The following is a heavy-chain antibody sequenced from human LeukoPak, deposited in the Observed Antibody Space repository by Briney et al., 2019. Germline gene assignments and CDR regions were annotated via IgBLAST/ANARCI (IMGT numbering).Heavy chain of an antibody. D-gene: IGHD3-22*01. CDR1: GFTFSSYG. Sequence: PGGSLRLSCVASGFTFSSYGMSWVRPAPGRGLEWVSGISGTGGSTYYADSVKGRFAISRDNSKNTLYLQMNSLRAEDTAVYYCASTYHSSEYYFDYWGQGTLVTVSS. CDR3: ASTYHSSEYYFDY. V-gene: IGHV3-23*01. J-gene: IGHJ4*02. CDR2: ISGTGGST.